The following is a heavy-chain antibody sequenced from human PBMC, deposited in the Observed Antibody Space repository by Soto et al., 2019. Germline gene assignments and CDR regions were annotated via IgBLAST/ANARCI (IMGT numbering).Heavy chain of an antibody. CDR3: ARGLTSDLFDWLPHLFDY. D-gene: IGHD3-9*01. Sequence: SETLSLTCTVSGGSISSGGYYWSWIRQHPGKGLEWIGYIYYSGSTYYNPSLKSRVTISVDTSKNQFSLKLSSVTAADTAVYYFARGLTSDLFDWLPHLFDYWGQGTLVTVSS. CDR2: IYYSGST. CDR1: GGSISSGGYY. V-gene: IGHV4-31*03. J-gene: IGHJ4*02.